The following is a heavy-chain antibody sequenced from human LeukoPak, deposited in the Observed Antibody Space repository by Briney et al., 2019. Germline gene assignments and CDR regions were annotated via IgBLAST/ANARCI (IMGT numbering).Heavy chain of an antibody. D-gene: IGHD1-26*01. J-gene: IGHJ4*02. CDR1: GFTFSSYA. CDR3: ARVLKHSGSYDYYFDY. CDR2: ISYDGSNK. Sequence: GGSLRLSCAASGFTFSSYAMHWVRQAPGKGLEWVAVISYDGSNKYYADSVKGRFTISRDNSKNTLYLQMNSLRAEDTAVYYCARVLKHSGSYDYYFDYWGQGTLVTVSS. V-gene: IGHV3-30-3*01.